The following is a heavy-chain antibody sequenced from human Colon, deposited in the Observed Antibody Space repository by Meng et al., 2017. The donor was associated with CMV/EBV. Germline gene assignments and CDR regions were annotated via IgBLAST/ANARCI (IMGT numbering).Heavy chain of an antibody. V-gene: IGHV3-74*03. J-gene: IGHJ4*02. D-gene: IGHD2-2*01. CDR3: AKYCSSGACLDY. CDR2: IKYDGRST. CDR1: GFTFSDYW. Sequence: CAASGFTFSDYWMHWVRKAPGKGLVWVSRIKYDGRSTTYADSVKGRFTISRDNAQNTVYLQMNSLRAEDTAVYYCAKYCSSGACLDYWGQGTLVTVSS.